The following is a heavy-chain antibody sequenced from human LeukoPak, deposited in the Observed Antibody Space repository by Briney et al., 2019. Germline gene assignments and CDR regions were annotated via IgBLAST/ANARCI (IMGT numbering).Heavy chain of an antibody. CDR2: ITGSGGST. J-gene: IGHJ4*02. CDR1: GFTFRIYG. D-gene: IGHD1-26*01. V-gene: IGHV3-23*01. Sequence: GGSLRLSCAASGFTFRIYGMSWVRQVPGKGLEWVSGITGSGGSTYYADSVKGRVTISRDNSKNTLYLQMNSLRAEDTAVYYCAKEAKSTRPFDYWGQGTLVTVSS. CDR3: AKEAKSTRPFDY.